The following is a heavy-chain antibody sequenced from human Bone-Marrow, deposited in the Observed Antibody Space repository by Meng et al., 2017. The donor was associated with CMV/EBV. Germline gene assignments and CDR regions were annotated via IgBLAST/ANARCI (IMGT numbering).Heavy chain of an antibody. CDR1: GFTVSSNY. Sequence: GGSLRLSCAASGFTVSSNYMSWVRQAPGKGLEWVSVIYSGGSTYYADSVKGRFTISKDNSKKQLYLQRNSLRAEDTAVYYCARDHTDLLAAAGHDAFDICGQGTMVTVSS. CDR2: IYSGGST. CDR3: ARDHTDLLAAAGHDAFDI. D-gene: IGHD6-13*01. J-gene: IGHJ3*02. V-gene: IGHV3-66*02.